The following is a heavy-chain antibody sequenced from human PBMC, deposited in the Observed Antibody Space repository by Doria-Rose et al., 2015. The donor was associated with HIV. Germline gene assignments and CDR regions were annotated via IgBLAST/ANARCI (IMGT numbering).Heavy chain of an antibody. J-gene: IGHJ4*02. CDR2: SFSDDDR. CDR3: ARIKSSRWYHKYYFDF. V-gene: IGHV2-26*01. D-gene: IGHD6-13*01. CDR1: GVSLSSPGMG. Sequence: QITLKESGPVLVKPTETLTLTCTVSGVSLSSPGMGVSWIRQPPGKALEWLANSFSDDDRSYKTSLRSRPTISRGTSKSQVVLTMTDMDPVDTATYYCARIKSSRWYHKYYFDFWGQGTLVIVSA.